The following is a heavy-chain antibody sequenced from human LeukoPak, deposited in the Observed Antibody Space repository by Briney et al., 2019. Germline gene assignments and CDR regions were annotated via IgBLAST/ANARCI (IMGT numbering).Heavy chain of an antibody. CDR2: ISYDGSNK. V-gene: IGHV3-30-3*01. Sequence: GGSLRLSCAASGFTFSSYAMHWVRQAPGKGLEWVAVISYDGSNKYYAASVKGRFTISRDNSKNTLYLQMNSLRAEDTAVYYCARDPMVRGVIITGWFDPWGQGTLVTVSS. CDR1: GFTFSSYA. CDR3: ARDPMVRGVIITGWFDP. D-gene: IGHD3-10*01. J-gene: IGHJ5*02.